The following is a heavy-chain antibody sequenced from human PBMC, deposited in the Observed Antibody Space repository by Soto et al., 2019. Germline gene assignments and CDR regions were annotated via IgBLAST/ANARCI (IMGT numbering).Heavy chain of an antibody. J-gene: IGHJ4*02. D-gene: IGHD3-3*01. CDR3: ARSSVDDFLSGRPCFDY. V-gene: IGHV3-30-3*01. Sequence: QVQLVESGGGVVQPGRSLRLSCAASGFTFSSYAMHWVRQAPGKGLEWVAVISYDGSNKYYADSVKGRFTISRDNSKNTLYLQMNSLIAEDTAVYYCARSSVDDFLSGRPCFDYLGQGTMVTVSS. CDR2: ISYDGSNK. CDR1: GFTFSSYA.